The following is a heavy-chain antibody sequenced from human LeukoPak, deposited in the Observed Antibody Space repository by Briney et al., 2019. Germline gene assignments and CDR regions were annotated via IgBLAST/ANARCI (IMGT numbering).Heavy chain of an antibody. D-gene: IGHD2-21*02. CDR3: ATSPGKDGCSSSDCYLPFFFFDN. Sequence: SVKVSCKASGGTCSRYAFSWVRQAPGQGLEWMGGIIPIFGTANYAQKFQGRVTITADKSTSTAYMEVSSLRSEDTAVYYCATSPGKDGCSSSDCYLPFFFFDNWGQGTLVTVSS. J-gene: IGHJ4*02. CDR2: IIPIFGTA. V-gene: IGHV1-69*06. CDR1: GGTCSRYA.